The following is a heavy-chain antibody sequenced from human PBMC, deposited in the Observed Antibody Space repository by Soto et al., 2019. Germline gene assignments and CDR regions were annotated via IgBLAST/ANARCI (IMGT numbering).Heavy chain of an antibody. CDR3: AKTLVGGGALDI. Sequence: EVQLVQSGAEVKKPGESLKISCKGSGYSFGNFWIAWVRQMPGKGLEWMGIVYPDDSDIRYSPSFQGQVTISADKSVSTPSPHLSTLRAPDPAIYYCAKTLVGGGALDIWGQGTVVTVSS. V-gene: IGHV5-51*01. D-gene: IGHD1-26*01. CDR1: GYSFGNFW. J-gene: IGHJ3*02. CDR2: VYPDDSDI.